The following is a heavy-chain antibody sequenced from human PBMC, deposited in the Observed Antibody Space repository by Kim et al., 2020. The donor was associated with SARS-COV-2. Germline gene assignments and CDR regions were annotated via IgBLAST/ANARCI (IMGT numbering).Heavy chain of an antibody. CDR2: INPRGGPT. D-gene: IGHD6-13*01. CDR3: AREADSPDY. J-gene: IGHJ4*02. CDR1: GYTLNNYH. V-gene: IGHV1-46*02. Sequence: ASVKVSCKASGYTLNNYHMHWVRQAPGQGLEWVGLINPRGGPTVYAQDFQGRVIIMRDTTRSTDYMELSSLRSEDTAVYYCAREADSPDYWGQGTLVTVSS.